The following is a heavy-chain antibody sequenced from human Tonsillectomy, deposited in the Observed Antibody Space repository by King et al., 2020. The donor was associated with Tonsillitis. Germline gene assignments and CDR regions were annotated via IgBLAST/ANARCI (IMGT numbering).Heavy chain of an antibody. CDR2: SRNKANSYFT. CDR1: GFTFSDYY. V-gene: IGHV3-72*01. CDR3: ARGLRLRYCSGGSCHDAFDI. J-gene: IGHJ3*02. Sequence: VQLVESGGDSVQPGGSLRLSCAASGFTFSDYYMDWVRQAPGKGLEWVGRSRNKANSYFTEYAASVKGRFTISRDDSRNSVYLQMNSLRTEDTAVYYCARGLRLRYCSGGSCHDAFDIWGQGTVVTVSS. D-gene: IGHD2-15*01.